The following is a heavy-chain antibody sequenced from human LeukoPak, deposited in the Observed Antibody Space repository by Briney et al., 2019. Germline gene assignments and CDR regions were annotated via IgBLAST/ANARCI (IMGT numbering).Heavy chain of an antibody. V-gene: IGHV3-23*01. CDR2: ISGTGGST. J-gene: IGHJ4*02. Sequence: GGSLRLSCAASEFTFSSYAMSWVRQAPGKGLEWVSTISGTGGSTYYADSVKGRFTTSRDNSKNTLYLQMNSLRAEDTAVYYCAKAGLGYWELVYFDYWGQGTLVTVSS. D-gene: IGHD1-26*01. CDR1: EFTFSSYA. CDR3: AKAGLGYWELVYFDY.